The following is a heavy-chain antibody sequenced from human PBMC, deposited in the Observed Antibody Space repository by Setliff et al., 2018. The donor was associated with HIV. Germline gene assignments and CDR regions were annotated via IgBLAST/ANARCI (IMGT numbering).Heavy chain of an antibody. CDR2: VYHSGST. V-gene: IGHV4-39*07. CDR3: ARARLGWRPYAMDV. D-gene: IGHD6-19*01. J-gene: IGHJ6*02. CDR1: GDSISRSRYY. Sequence: PSETLSLTCVVSGDSISRSRYYWGWIRQPPGKGLEWIGSVYHSGSTYYNPSLKSRVTISVDTSKIQFSLNLNSVTAADTAVYYCARARLGWRPYAMDVWGQGTAVTVSS.